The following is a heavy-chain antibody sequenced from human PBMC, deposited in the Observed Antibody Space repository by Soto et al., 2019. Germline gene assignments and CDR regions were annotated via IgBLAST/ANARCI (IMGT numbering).Heavy chain of an antibody. CDR3: ARYNSYDIDY. CDR2: IYYSGNT. CDR1: GDSVASGDYY. Sequence: AETLSLTCTVSGDSVASGDYYWSWIRQPPGKGLEWIGYIYYSGNTNYNPSLASRVTLSVDTSKNQFSLKMTSVTAADRDMYFCARYNSYDIDYWARGTMATVYS. D-gene: IGHD1-1*01. J-gene: IGHJ4*02. V-gene: IGHV4-61*08.